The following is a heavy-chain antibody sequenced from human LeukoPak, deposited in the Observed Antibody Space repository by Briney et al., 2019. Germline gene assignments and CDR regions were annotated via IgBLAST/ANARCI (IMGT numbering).Heavy chain of an antibody. CDR1: GFTFSSYS. Sequence: GSLRLSCAASGFTFSSYSMNWVRQAPGKGLEWVSSISSSSSYIYYADSVKGRFTISRDNAKNSLYLQMNSLRAEDTAVYYCARDPTRDDGEAMVRGAPYYGMDVWGKGTTVTVSS. D-gene: IGHD3-10*01. V-gene: IGHV3-21*01. CDR2: ISSSSSYI. J-gene: IGHJ6*04. CDR3: ARDPTRDDGEAMVRGAPYYGMDV.